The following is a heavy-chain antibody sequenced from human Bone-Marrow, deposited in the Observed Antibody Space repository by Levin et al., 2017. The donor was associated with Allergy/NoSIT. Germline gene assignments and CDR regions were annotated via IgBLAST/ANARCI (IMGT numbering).Heavy chain of an antibody. CDR1: NYSIRSGHY. CDR3: VRRNSYYDTSGSVHDVFDV. D-gene: IGHD3-22*01. J-gene: IGHJ3*01. V-gene: IGHV4-38-2*01. CDR2: IYHSGST. Sequence: SQTLSLPCPVSNYSIRSGHYWGWVRQSPRKGLEWFANIYHSGSTYYNPSLKSRVTISVDTSKNQFSLKLRSVTAADTAVYYCVRRNSYYDTSGSVHDVFDVWGQGTVVTVSS.